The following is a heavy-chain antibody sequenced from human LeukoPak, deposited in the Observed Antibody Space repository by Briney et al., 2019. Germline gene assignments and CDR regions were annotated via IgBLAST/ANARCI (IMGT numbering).Heavy chain of an antibody. J-gene: IGHJ3*02. V-gene: IGHV3-30-3*01. CDR2: ISYDGSNK. Sequence: PGGSLRLSCAASGFIFSSYAMHWVRQAPGKGLEWVAVISYDGSNKYNADSVKGRFTISRDNSKNTLYLQMNSLRPEDTAVYYCARGDDTSGYRYGAFDIWGQGTMVTVSS. CDR3: ARGDDTSGYRYGAFDI. CDR1: GFIFSSYA. D-gene: IGHD3-22*01.